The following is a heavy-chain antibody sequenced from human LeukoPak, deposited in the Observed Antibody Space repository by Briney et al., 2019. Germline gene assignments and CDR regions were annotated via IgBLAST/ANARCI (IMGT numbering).Heavy chain of an antibody. CDR2: ISSSGSTI. CDR3: AELGITMIGGV. CDR1: GFSFSKCW. D-gene: IGHD3-10*02. J-gene: IGHJ6*04. Sequence: GGSLRLSCAASGFSFSKCWMDWVRQAPGKGLEWVSYISSSGSTIYYADSVKGRFTISRDNAKNSLYLQMNSLRAEDTAVYYCAELGITMIGGVWGKGTTVTISS. V-gene: IGHV3-48*03.